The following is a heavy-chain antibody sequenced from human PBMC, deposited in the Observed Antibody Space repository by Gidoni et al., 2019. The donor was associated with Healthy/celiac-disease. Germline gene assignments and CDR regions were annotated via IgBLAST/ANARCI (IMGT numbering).Heavy chain of an antibody. J-gene: IGHJ3*02. D-gene: IGHD4-17*01. V-gene: IGHV4-4*02. Sequence: QVQLQESGPGLVKTSGTLSLTCAVSGVSIRRSNWWRWVRQPPGKGLEWCGEIYHSGSTNYNPSLKSRVTISVDKSKNQFSLKLSSVTAADTAVYYCAREIRGTTVVTSDAFDIWGQGTMVTVSS. CDR1: GVSIRRSNW. CDR2: IYHSGST. CDR3: AREIRGTTVVTSDAFDI.